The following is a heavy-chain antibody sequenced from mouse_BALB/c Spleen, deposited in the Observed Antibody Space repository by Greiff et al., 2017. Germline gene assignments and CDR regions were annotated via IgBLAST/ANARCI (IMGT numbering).Heavy chain of an antibody. CDR3: TRVVLRRDYYAMDY. D-gene: IGHD1-1*01. J-gene: IGHJ4*01. CDR1: GYSFTSYW. Sequence: EVQLQQSGTVLARPGASVKMSCKASGYSFTSYWMHWVKQRPGQGLEWIGAIYPGNSDTSYNQKFKGKAKLTAVTSASTAYMELSSLTNEDSAVYYCTRVVLRRDYYAMDYWGQGTSVTVSS. CDR2: IYPGNSDT. V-gene: IGHV1-5*01.